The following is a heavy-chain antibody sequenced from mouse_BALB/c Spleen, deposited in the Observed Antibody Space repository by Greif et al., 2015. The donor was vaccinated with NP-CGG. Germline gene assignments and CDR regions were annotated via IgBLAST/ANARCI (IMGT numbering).Heavy chain of an antibody. CDR2: IYPGGGYT. J-gene: IGHJ4*01. D-gene: IGHD1-1*01. V-gene: IGHV1-63*02. Sequence: QVQLQQPGAELVRPGTSVKISCKASGYTFTNYWLGWVKQRPGHGLEWIGDIYPGGGYTNYNEKFKGKATLTADTSSSTAYMQLSSLTSEDSAVYFCARYYYGSSYVHYYAMDYWGQGTSVTVSS. CDR1: GYTFTNYW. CDR3: ARYYYGSSYVHYYAMDY.